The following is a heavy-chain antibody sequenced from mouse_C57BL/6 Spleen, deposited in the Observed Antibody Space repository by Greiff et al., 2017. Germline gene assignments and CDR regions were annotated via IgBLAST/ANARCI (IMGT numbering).Heavy chain of an antibody. J-gene: IGHJ4*01. V-gene: IGHV5-9*01. CDR3: ASQLGRERAYAMDY. Sequence: EVHLVESGGGLVKPGGSLKLSCAASGFTFSSYTMSWVRQTPEKRLEWVATISGGGGNTYYPDSVKGRFTISRDNAKNTLYLQMSSLRSEDTALYYCASQLGRERAYAMDYWGQGTSVTVSS. D-gene: IGHD4-1*01. CDR1: GFTFSSYT. CDR2: ISGGGGNT.